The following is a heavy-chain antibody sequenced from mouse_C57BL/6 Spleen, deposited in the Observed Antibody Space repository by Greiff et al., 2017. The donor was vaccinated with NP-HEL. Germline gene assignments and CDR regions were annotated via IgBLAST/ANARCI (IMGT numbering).Heavy chain of an antibody. D-gene: IGHD2-2*01. CDR1: GYTFTNYW. J-gene: IGHJ4*01. CDR2: IYPGGGYT. CDR3: ARGGYPYAMDY. V-gene: IGHV1-63*01. Sequence: VQRVESGAELVRPGTSVKMSCKASGYTFTNYWIGWAKQRPGHGLEWIGDIYPGGGYTNYNEKFKGKATLTADKSSSTAYMQFSSLTSEDSAIYYCARGGYPYAMDYWGQGTSVTVSS.